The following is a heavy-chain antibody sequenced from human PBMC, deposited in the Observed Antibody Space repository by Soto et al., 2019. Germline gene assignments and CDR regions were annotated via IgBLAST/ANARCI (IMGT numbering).Heavy chain of an antibody. V-gene: IGHV3-73*02. CDR3: TRGIDVWSGYPRYSLDC. CDR1: GFIFSDSA. D-gene: IGHD3-3*01. Sequence: EVQLVESGGGLVQPGGSPKLSCAASGFIFSDSALHWVRQASGKGLEWVGRIRRKANNYATTDAASVEGRFAISRDDSKNTAYLQMNSLITEDTAIYYCTRGIDVWSGYPRYSLDCWGQVTLVSVCS. J-gene: IGHJ4*02. CDR2: IRRKANNYAT.